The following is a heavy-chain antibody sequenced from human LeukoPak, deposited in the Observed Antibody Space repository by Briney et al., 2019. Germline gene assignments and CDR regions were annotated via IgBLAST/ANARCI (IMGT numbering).Heavy chain of an antibody. CDR1: GYSISSGYY. Sequence: PSETLSLTCTVSGYSISSGYYWGWIRQPPGKGLEWIGSIYHSGSTYYNPSLKSRVTISVDTSKNQFSLKLSSVTAADTAVYYCARQEAASPLWYWGQGTLVTVSS. D-gene: IGHD6-6*01. CDR3: ARQEAASPLWY. CDR2: IYHSGST. J-gene: IGHJ4*02. V-gene: IGHV4-38-2*02.